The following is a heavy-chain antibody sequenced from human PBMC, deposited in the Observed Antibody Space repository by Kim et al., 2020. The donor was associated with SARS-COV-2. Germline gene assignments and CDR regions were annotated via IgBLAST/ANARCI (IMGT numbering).Heavy chain of an antibody. D-gene: IGHD6-13*01. CDR3: ARGGDSSSWLNWFDP. Sequence: DSVKGRFTISRDNSKNTLYLQMNSRRPEDTAVYYCARGGDSSSWLNWFDPWGQGTLVTVSS. V-gene: IGHV3-30*01. J-gene: IGHJ5*02.